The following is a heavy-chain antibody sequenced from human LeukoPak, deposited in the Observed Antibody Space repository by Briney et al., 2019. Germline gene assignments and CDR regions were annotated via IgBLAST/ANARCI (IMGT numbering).Heavy chain of an antibody. CDR2: ISSIGST. CDR3: ARNYYDSSGYTYFDY. D-gene: IGHD3-22*01. Sequence: PSETLSLTCSVSDDSFSTHYWTWIRQPPGKGLEWIGYISSIGSTNYNPSLKSRVTISVDTSKNQFSLKLSSVTAADTAVYYCARNYYDSSGYTYFDYWGQGTLVTVSS. CDR1: DDSFSTHY. J-gene: IGHJ4*02. V-gene: IGHV4-59*11.